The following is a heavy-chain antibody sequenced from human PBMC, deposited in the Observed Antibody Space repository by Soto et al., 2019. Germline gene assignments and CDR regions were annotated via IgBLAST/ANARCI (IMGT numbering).Heavy chain of an antibody. CDR3: ARDSRTYDY. Sequence: SETLSLTFTVSGGSISSYYWSWIRQPPGKGLEWIGYIYYSGSTNYNPSLKSRVTISVDTSKNQFSLKLSSVTAADTAVYYCARDSRTYDYWVQATLVT. J-gene: IGHJ4*02. CDR2: IYYSGST. V-gene: IGHV4-59*01. CDR1: GGSISSYY.